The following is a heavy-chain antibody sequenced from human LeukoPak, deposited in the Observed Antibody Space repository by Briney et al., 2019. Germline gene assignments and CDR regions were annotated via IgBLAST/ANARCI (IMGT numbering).Heavy chain of an antibody. CDR1: GFSYSSYS. V-gene: IGHV3-23*01. CDR3: AHGAMYQLDY. Sequence: QPGGSLRLSCAASGFSYSSYSMNWVRQAPGKGLEWVSGIIGGGGSTYYADSVKGRFTISGDNSRNTLFLQMSSLRAEDTAVYYCAHGAMYQLDYWGQGTLVTVSS. CDR2: IIGGGGST. J-gene: IGHJ4*02. D-gene: IGHD2-2*01.